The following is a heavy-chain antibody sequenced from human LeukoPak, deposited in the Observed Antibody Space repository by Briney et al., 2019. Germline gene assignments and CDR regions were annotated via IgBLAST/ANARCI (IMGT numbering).Heavy chain of an antibody. D-gene: IGHD2-15*01. CDR1: GFTFSSYA. CDR3: AKDRGWYCSGGSCYEYNWFDP. V-gene: IGHV3-23*01. CDR2: ISGSGGST. J-gene: IGHJ5*02. Sequence: GGSLRLSCAASGFTFSSYAMSWVRQAPGKGLEWVPAISGSGGSTYYADSVKGRFTISRDNSKNTLYLQMNSLRAEDTAVYYCAKDRGWYCSGGSCYEYNWFDPWGQGTLVTVSS.